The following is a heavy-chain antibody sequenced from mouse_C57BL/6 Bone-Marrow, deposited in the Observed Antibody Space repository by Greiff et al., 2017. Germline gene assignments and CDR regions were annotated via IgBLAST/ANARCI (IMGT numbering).Heavy chain of an antibody. CDR3: ASPNWDGAMDY. V-gene: IGHV1-69*01. Sequence: QVQLQQPGAELVMPGASVKLSCKASGYTFTSYWMHWVKQTPGQGLEWIGEIDPSDSYTNYNQKFKGKSTLTVDKSSSTAYMQLSSLTSEDSAVYYCASPNWDGAMDYWGQGTSVTVSS. CDR2: IDPSDSYT. CDR1: GYTFTSYW. J-gene: IGHJ4*01. D-gene: IGHD4-1*02.